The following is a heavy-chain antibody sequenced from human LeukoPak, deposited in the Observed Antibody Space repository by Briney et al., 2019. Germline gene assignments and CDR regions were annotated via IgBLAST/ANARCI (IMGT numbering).Heavy chain of an antibody. CDR1: GFTFSGYS. J-gene: IGHJ4*02. Sequence: AGGSLRLSCAASGFTFSGYSMSWVRQAPGKGLEWVSTITGTGGTTYYADSVKGRFTVSRDNSKNTLYLQMNSLRAEDTAVYYCARGAPLDYWGQGTLVTVSS. CDR3: ARGAPLDY. CDR2: ITGTGGTT. V-gene: IGHV3-23*01.